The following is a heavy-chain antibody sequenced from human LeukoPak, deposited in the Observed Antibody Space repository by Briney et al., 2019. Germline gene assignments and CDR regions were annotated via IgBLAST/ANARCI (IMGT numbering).Heavy chain of an antibody. Sequence: APVKVCCKASGYTFTSYYMHWVRQSPGQGLEWMGIINPSGGSTSYAQKLQGRVTMTRDTSTSTVYIELSSLRSEDTAVYYCARVKPNYYDSSAYGTFDIWGPGRIASVSS. D-gene: IGHD3-22*01. CDR1: GYTFTSYY. CDR3: ARVKPNYYDSSAYGTFDI. CDR2: INPSGGST. V-gene: IGHV1-46*04. J-gene: IGHJ3*02.